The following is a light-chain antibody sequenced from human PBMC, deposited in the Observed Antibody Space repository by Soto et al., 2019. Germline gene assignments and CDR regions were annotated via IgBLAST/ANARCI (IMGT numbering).Light chain of an antibody. V-gene: IGLV1-44*01. CDR3: AAWDDSLNGFYV. CDR2: SSH. Sequence: QSVLTQSPSASGTPGQRVTISCSGSSSNIGSNTVDWYQQLPGTAPNLPIYSSHQRPSGVPDRFSGSKSGTSASLAISGLQSEDEAYYYCAAWDDSLNGFYVFGTGTKVTVL. CDR1: SSNIGSNT. J-gene: IGLJ1*01.